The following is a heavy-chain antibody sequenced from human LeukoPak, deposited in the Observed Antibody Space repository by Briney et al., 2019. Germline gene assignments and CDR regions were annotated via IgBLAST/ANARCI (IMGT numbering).Heavy chain of an antibody. D-gene: IGHD1-1*01. CDR2: IIPIFGTA. CDR1: GGTFSSYA. CDR3: ARSAGPGDLGYYYYYYMDV. Sequence: GASVKVSCKASGGTFSSYAISWVRQAPGQGLEWMGGIIPIFGTANYAQKFQGRVTITADESTSTAYMELSSLRSEDTAVYYCARSAGPGDLGYYYYYYMDVWGKGTTVTVSS. V-gene: IGHV1-69*13. J-gene: IGHJ6*03.